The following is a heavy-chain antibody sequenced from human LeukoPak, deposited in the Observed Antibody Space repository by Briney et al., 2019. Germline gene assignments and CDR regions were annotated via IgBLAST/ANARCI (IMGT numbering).Heavy chain of an antibody. CDR3: ARDLWMEAVANYDYYYGMDV. D-gene: IGHD6-19*01. Sequence: ASVKVSCKASGYTFTSYGISWVRQAPGQGLEWMGWISAYYGKTNYAQKLQGRVSMTTDTSTSTAYMELRSLRSDDKAVYYCARDLWMEAVANYDYYYGMDVWGKGTTVTVSS. J-gene: IGHJ6*04. CDR1: GYTFTSYG. V-gene: IGHV1-18*04. CDR2: ISAYYGKT.